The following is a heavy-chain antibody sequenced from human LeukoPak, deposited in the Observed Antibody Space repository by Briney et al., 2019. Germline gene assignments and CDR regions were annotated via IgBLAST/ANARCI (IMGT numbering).Heavy chain of an antibody. CDR3: ARTDGYNYWWYFDL. CDR2: INHSGST. CDR1: GGSFSGYY. Sequence: SETLSLTCAVYGGSFSGYYWRWIRQPPGKGREWSGEINHSGSTNYNPSLKSRVTISVDTSKNQFSLKLSSVTAADTAVYYCARTDGYNYWWYFDLWGRGTLVTVSS. V-gene: IGHV4-34*01. D-gene: IGHD5-24*01. J-gene: IGHJ2*01.